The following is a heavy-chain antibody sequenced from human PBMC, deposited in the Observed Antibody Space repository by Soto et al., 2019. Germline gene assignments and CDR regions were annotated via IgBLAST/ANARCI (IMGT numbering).Heavy chain of an antibody. V-gene: IGHV3-11*01. CDR2: ISSSSSTI. Sequence: PXGSLGLSCAASGFTFSDYYMSGIRQAPGKGLEWVSYISSSSSTIYYADSVKGRFTISRDNAKNSLYLQMNSLRAEDTAVYYCASKQLVLGDGFDIWGQGTMVTVSS. J-gene: IGHJ3*02. CDR1: GFTFSDYY. CDR3: ASKQLVLGDGFDI. D-gene: IGHD6-13*01.